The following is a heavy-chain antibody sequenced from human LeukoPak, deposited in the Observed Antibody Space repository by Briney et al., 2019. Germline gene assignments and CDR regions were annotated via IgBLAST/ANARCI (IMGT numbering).Heavy chain of an antibody. Sequence: PSETLSLTCTVSGGSISSYYWSWIRQPPGKGLEWIGYIYYSGSTNYNPSLKSRVTISVDTSKNQFSLKLSSVTAADTAVYYCARHVPSSSWYVGAFDIWGQGTMVTVSS. CDR3: ARHVPSSSWYVGAFDI. CDR1: GGSISSYY. D-gene: IGHD6-13*01. CDR2: IYYSGST. V-gene: IGHV4-59*08. J-gene: IGHJ3*02.